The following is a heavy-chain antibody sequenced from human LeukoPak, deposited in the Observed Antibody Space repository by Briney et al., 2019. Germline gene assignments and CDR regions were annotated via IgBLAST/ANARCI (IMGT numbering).Heavy chain of an antibody. V-gene: IGHV4-59*08. J-gene: IGHJ5*02. Sequence: SETLSLTCTVSGGSISSYYWSWIRQPPGKGLEWIGYIYYSGSTNYNPSLKSRVTISVDTSKNQFSLKLSSVTAADTAVYYCARLVEEMATIAFDPWGQRTLVTVSS. D-gene: IGHD5-24*01. CDR3: ARLVEEMATIAFDP. CDR1: GGSISSYY. CDR2: IYYSGST.